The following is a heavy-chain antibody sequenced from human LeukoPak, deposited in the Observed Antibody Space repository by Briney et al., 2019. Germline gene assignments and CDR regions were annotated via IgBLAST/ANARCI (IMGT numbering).Heavy chain of an antibody. CDR1: GFTLRNYA. CDR2: IYYTGSA. J-gene: IGHJ4*02. D-gene: IGHD3-3*01. CDR3: ARRYDFWSGFPNYYFDS. V-gene: IGHV4-59*04. Sequence: GSLRLSCAASGFTLRNYAMSWIRQPPGKGLEWIGNIYYTGSAYYNPSLKSRVTISIDTSKNHFSLKLTSVTAADAAVYYCARRYDFWSGFPNYYFDSWGQGTLVTVSS.